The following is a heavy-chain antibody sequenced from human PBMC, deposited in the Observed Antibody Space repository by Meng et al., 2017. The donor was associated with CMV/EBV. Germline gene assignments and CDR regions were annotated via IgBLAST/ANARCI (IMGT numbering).Heavy chain of an antibody. V-gene: IGHV4-34*01. J-gene: IGHJ5*02. CDR2: INHSGST. CDR1: GVSFSGYY. CDR3: ARALVPHRWGWFDP. Sequence: SETLSLTCAVYGVSFSGYYWSWIRQPPGKWLEWVGEINHSGSTNYNPSLKSRVTISVDTSKNQFSLKLSSVTAADTAVYYCARALVPHRWGWFDPWGQGTLVTVSS. D-gene: IGHD2-2*01.